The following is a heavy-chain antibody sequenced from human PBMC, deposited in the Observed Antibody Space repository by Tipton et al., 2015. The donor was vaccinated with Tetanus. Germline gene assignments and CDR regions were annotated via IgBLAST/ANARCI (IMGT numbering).Heavy chain of an antibody. J-gene: IGHJ1*01. CDR1: GGSISSYF. CDR3: AGVTAQRTELYFEH. CDR2: IYYSGST. V-gene: IGHV4-59*01. D-gene: IGHD2-8*02. Sequence: TLSLTYSVSGGSISSYFWSWIRQSPGQGLEWIGLIYYSGSTSYNPSLKSRVTISMDRSESQISLKMTSVTAADTAVYYCAGVTAQRTELYFEHWGQGTQVTVSS.